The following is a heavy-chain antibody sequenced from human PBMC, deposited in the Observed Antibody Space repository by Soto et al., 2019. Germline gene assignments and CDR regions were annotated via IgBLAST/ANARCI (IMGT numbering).Heavy chain of an antibody. Sequence: SETLSLTCAVYGGSFSGYYWSWIRQPPGKGLEWIGEINHSGSTNYNPSLKSRVTISVDTSKNQFSLKLSYVTAADTAVYYCARAKGGKLLWLGETKSLPYHFDYRGQGTLVTVSS. D-gene: IGHD3-10*01. V-gene: IGHV4-34*01. J-gene: IGHJ4*02. CDR2: INHSGST. CDR3: ARAKGGKLLWLGETKSLPYHFDY. CDR1: GGSFSGYY.